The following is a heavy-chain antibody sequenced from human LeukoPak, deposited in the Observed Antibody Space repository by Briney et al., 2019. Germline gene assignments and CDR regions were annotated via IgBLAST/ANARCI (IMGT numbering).Heavy chain of an antibody. CDR1: GYTFTSYG. V-gene: IGHV1-18*01. CDR3: ARSGCTNGVCSAMNWFDP. CDR2: ISAYNGNT. J-gene: IGHJ5*02. Sequence: ASVKVSCKASGYTFTSYGISWVRQAPGQGLEWMGWISAYNGNTNYAQKLQGRVTMTTDTSTSTAYMELRSPRSDDTAVYYCARSGCTNGVCSAMNWFDPWGQGTLVTVSS. D-gene: IGHD2-8*01.